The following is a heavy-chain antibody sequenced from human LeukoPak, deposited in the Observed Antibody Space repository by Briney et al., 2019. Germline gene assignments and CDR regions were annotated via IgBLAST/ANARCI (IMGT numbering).Heavy chain of an antibody. J-gene: IGHJ5*02. Sequence: PGGSLRLSCAASGFTFSGYWMHWARQSPGKGLVWVSCINGDGSDTRYADSVKGRFTISRDNAKNTLYLQMNSLRVEDTAVYYWARDPRNKVFDPWGQGTLVTVSS. V-gene: IGHV3-74*01. CDR3: ARDPRNKVFDP. D-gene: IGHD1/OR15-1a*01. CDR1: GFTFSGYW. CDR2: INGDGSDT.